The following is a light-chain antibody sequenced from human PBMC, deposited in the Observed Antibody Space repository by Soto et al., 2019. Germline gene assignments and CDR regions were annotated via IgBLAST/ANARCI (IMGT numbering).Light chain of an antibody. CDR2: DAS. CDR1: QSVGDY. J-gene: IGKJ5*01. CDR3: QQRSDWPPIT. V-gene: IGKV3-11*01. Sequence: TVLTQSPATLSLSPGERATLSCRASQSVGDYLACYQQKPGQAPRLLIYDASNRAAGVPYRFRGSGSGTDFTLTISSVEPEDFGVYYCQQRSDWPPITFGQGDTTGD.